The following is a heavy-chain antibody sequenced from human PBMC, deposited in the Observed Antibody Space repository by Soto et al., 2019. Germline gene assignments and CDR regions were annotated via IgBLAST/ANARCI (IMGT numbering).Heavy chain of an antibody. CDR1: GFTFSSYA. Sequence: EVQLLESGGGLVQPGGSLRLPCAASGFTFSSYAMSWVRQAPGKGLEWVSAISGSGGSTYYADSVKGRFTISRDNSKNTLYLQMNSLRAEDTAVYYCAKRVGYCTNGVCYWGGFDHWGQGTLVTVSS. V-gene: IGHV3-23*01. CDR2: ISGSGGST. J-gene: IGHJ4*02. CDR3: AKRVGYCTNGVCYWGGFDH. D-gene: IGHD2-8*01.